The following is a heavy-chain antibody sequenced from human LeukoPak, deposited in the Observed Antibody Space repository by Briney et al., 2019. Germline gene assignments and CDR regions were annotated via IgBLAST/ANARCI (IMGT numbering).Heavy chain of an antibody. D-gene: IGHD4-17*01. CDR3: ARRATVTRSPFDY. CDR1: GGSISSYY. V-gene: IGHV4-59*01. J-gene: IGHJ4*02. Sequence: PSETLSLTCTVSGGSISSYYWSWIRQPPGKGLEWIGYIYYSGSTNYNPSLKSRVTISVDTSKNQFSLKLSSVTAADTAVYYCARRATVTRSPFDYWGQGTLVTVS. CDR2: IYYSGST.